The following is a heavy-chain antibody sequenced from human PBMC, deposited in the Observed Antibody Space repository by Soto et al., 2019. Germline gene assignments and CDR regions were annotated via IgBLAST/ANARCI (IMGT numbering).Heavy chain of an antibody. V-gene: IGHV3-30-3*01. CDR1: GFTFSSYA. Sequence: ESVGGVVQPGRSLRLSCAASGFTFSSYAMHWVRQAPGKGLEWVAVISYDGSNKYYADSVKGRFTISRDNSKNTLYLQMNSLRAEDTAVYYCARDTMDTAMVWVYYYGMDVWGQGTTVTVSS. CDR3: ARDTMDTAMVWVYYYGMDV. D-gene: IGHD5-18*01. CDR2: ISYDGSNK. J-gene: IGHJ6*02.